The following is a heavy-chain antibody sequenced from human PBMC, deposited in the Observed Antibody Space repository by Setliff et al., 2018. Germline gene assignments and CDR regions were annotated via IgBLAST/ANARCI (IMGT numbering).Heavy chain of an antibody. D-gene: IGHD2-21*02. Sequence: QPGGSLRLSCVVSGFDYAMSWVRQAPGKRLEWVSSISGGADKTYYADSVRGRFTISRDNSKNILYLQMNSLRPEDTAVYYCARFAKCGGHCWNDYWGQGTRVTVSS. CDR2: ISGGADKT. V-gene: IGHV3-23*01. CDR1: GFDYA. CDR3: ARFAKCGGHCWNDY. J-gene: IGHJ4*02.